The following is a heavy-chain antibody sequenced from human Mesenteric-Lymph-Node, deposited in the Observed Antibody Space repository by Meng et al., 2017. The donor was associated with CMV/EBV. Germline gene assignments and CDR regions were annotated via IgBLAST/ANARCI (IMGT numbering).Heavy chain of an antibody. CDR3: AKDGSGSFLHY. V-gene: IGHV3-47*02. J-gene: IGHJ4*02. CDR2: IGTGGDT. CDR1: GFAFSSYA. D-gene: IGHD3-10*01. Sequence: GESLKISCAVSGFAFSSYALHWVRRAPGKGLEWVSAIGTGGDTYYADSVMGRFTISRDNSKNTVYLQMNSLRAEDTALYYCAKDGSGSFLHYWGQGTLVTVSS.